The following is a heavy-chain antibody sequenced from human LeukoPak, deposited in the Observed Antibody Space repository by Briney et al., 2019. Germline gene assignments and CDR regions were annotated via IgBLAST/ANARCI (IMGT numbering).Heavy chain of an antibody. CDR1: GYTFTSYG. Sequence: ASVKVSCKASGYTFTSYGISWVRQAPGQGLEWMGWISAYNGNTNYAQKLQGRVTMTTDTSTSTAYMELRSLRSDDTAVYYCAIHLPGYSSGWYSRPYYFDYWGQGTLVTVSS. V-gene: IGHV1-18*01. CDR3: AIHLPGYSSGWYSRPYYFDY. D-gene: IGHD6-19*01. J-gene: IGHJ4*02. CDR2: ISAYNGNT.